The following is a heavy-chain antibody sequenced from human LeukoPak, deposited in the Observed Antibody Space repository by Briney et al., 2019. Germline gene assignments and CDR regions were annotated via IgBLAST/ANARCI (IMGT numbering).Heavy chain of an antibody. J-gene: IGHJ5*02. CDR2: ISSSSSYI. CDR1: GFTFSSYS. V-gene: IGHV3-21*01. CDR3: ARASNSGYDLNWFDH. D-gene: IGHD5-12*01. Sequence: PGGSLRLSCAASGFTFSSYSMNWVRQAPGKGLEWVSSISSSSSYIYYADSVKGRFTISRDNAKNSLYLQMNSLRAEDTAVYYCARASNSGYDLNWFDHWGQGTLVTVSS.